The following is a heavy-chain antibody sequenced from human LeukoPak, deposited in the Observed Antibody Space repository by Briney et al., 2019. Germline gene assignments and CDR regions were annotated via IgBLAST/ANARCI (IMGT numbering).Heavy chain of an antibody. Sequence: PGGSLRLSCAASGFTLRSYAMSWVRQAPGKGLEWVSAISGSGGTTYYAGSVKGRFTISRDNSKNTVYLQMNSLRAEDTAIYYCAKAHTSSFSGIDYWGQGTLVTVSS. CDR1: GFTLRSYA. D-gene: IGHD6-13*01. J-gene: IGHJ4*02. CDR3: AKAHTSSFSGIDY. V-gene: IGHV3-23*01. CDR2: ISGSGGTT.